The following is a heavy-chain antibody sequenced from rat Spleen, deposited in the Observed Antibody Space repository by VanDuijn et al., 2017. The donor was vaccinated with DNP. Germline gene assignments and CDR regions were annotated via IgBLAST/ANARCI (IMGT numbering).Heavy chain of an antibody. CDR2: ISYDGGST. V-gene: IGHV5-20*01. CDR3: TTEGPPYYSSYGHGTTWFAY. D-gene: IGHD1-2*01. Sequence: EVLLVESDGGLVQPGNSLKLSCAASGFTFSDYAMAWVRQSPKKGLEWVAYISYDGGSTYYRDSVKGRFTISRDNAKSTLYLQMDSLRSEDTATYYCTTEGPPYYSSYGHGTTWFAYWGQGTLVTVSS. CDR1: GFTFSDYA. J-gene: IGHJ3*01.